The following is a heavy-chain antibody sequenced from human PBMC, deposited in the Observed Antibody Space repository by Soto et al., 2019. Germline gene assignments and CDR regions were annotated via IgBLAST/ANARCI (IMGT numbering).Heavy chain of an antibody. V-gene: IGHV4-59*01. D-gene: IGHD4-17*01. Sequence: SETLSLTCTVSGGSISSYYWSWIRQPPGKGLEWIGYIYYSGSTNYNPSLKSRVTISVDTSKNQFSLKLSSVTAADTAVYYCARGDYAEYFQHWGQGTLVTVS. CDR3: ARGDYAEYFQH. CDR2: IYYSGST. J-gene: IGHJ1*01. CDR1: GGSISSYY.